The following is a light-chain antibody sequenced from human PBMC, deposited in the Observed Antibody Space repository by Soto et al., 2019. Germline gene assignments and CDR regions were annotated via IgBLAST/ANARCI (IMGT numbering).Light chain of an antibody. Sequence: QSALTQPASVSGSPGQSITISCTGTSSDVGGYNYVSWYQQHPGKAPKLMIYEVSNRPSGVSNRFSGSKSGNTASLTISGLQAEDEADYYCSSYTSNSTLEVFGGRTKLTVL. V-gene: IGLV2-14*01. CDR3: SSYTSNSTLEV. J-gene: IGLJ3*02. CDR2: EVS. CDR1: SSDVGGYNY.